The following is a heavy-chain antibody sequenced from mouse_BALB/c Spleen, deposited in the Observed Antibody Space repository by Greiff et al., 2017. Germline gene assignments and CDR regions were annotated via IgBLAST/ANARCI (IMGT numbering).Heavy chain of an antibody. V-gene: IGHV1-7*01. CDR1: GYTFTSYW. J-gene: IGHJ3*01. CDR3: ARSTMITTWFAY. CDR2: INPSTGYT. Sequence: VKLVESGAELAKPGASVKMSCKASGYTFTSYWMHWVKQRPGQGLEWIGYINPSTGYTEYNQKFKDKATLTADKSSSTAYMQLSSLTSEDSAVYYCARSTMITTWFAYWGQGTLVTVSA. D-gene: IGHD2-4*01.